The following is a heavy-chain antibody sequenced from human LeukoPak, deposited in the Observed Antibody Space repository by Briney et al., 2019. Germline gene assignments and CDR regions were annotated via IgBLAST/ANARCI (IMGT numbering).Heavy chain of an antibody. V-gene: IGHV4-34*01. D-gene: IGHD5-18*01. CDR2: INHSGST. CDR3: AGTAMVTDHHPF. Sequence: SETLSLASAVYGGPFSGYYWSWIRQPPGKGLEWIGEINHSGSTNYDPSLKRRVTISVDTSKNQFSLKLSSVTAADTAVYYCAGTAMVTDHHPFWGQETLVTVSS. CDR1: GGPFSGYY. J-gene: IGHJ4*02.